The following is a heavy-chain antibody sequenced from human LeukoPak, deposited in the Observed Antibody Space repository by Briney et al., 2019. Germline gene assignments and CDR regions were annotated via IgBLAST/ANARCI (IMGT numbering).Heavy chain of an antibody. CDR2: IKSKTDGGTT. J-gene: IGHJ1*01. CDR1: GFTFNDAW. CDR3: TTDQGGAYSSYFQH. D-gene: IGHD1-26*01. V-gene: IGHV3-15*01. Sequence: GGSLRLSCEASGFTFNDAWMSWVRQAPGKGLEWVGRIKSKTDGGTTDFAAPVKDRFSISRDDSKNTLLLQMDSLKTEDTAVYYCTTDQGGAYSSYFQHWGQGTLVTVSS.